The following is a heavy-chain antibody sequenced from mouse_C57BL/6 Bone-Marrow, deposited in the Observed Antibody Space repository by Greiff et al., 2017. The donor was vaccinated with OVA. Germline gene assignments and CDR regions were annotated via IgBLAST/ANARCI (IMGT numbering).Heavy chain of an antibody. CDR1: GYTFTSYW. CDR3: TRLRDYGGYFDV. D-gene: IGHD2-4*01. V-gene: IGHV1-5*01. Sequence: VQLQQSGTVLARPGASVKMSCKTSGYTFTSYWMHWVKQRPGQGLERIGAIYPGNSDTSYNQKFKGKAKLTAVTSASTAYMELSSLTNEDSAVYYCTRLRDYGGYFDVWGTGTTVTVSS. J-gene: IGHJ1*03. CDR2: IYPGNSDT.